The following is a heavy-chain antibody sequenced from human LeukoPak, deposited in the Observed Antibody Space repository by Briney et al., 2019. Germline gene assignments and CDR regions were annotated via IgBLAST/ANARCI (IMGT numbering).Heavy chain of an antibody. J-gene: IGHJ4*02. D-gene: IGHD6-19*01. Sequence: PGRSLRLSCAASGFTFSSYEMNWVRQAPGKGLDWVSYISSSGNTMYYADSVKGRFTISRDNAKNSLYLQMDSLRAEDTAVYYCARGRNGWYHNFDYWGQGTLVTVSS. CDR2: ISSSGNTM. CDR3: ARGRNGWYHNFDY. V-gene: IGHV3-48*03. CDR1: GFTFSSYE.